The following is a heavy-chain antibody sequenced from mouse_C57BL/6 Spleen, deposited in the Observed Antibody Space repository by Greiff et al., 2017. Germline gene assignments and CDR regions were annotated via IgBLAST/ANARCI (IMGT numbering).Heavy chain of an antibody. CDR3: ARQGLRREGFDY. Sequence: EVMLVESGGDLVKPGGSLKLSCAASGFTFSSYGMSWVRQTPDKRLEWVATISSGGSYTYYPDSVKGRFTISRDNAKNTLYLQMSSLKSEDTAMYYCARQGLRREGFDYWGQGTTLTVSS. J-gene: IGHJ2*01. D-gene: IGHD2-4*01. CDR1: GFTFSSYG. V-gene: IGHV5-6*02. CDR2: ISSGGSYT.